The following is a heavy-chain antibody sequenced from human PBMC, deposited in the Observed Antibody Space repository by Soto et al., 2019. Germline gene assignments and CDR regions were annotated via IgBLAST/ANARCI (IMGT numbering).Heavy chain of an antibody. V-gene: IGHV3-21*01. CDR2: ISSSSSYI. CDR3: ARDGIVAAGTGNYYYYYGMDV. J-gene: IGHJ6*02. CDR1: GFTFSSYS. Sequence: SLRLSCTASGFTFSSYSMNWVRQAPGKGLEWVSSISSSSSYIYYADSVKGRFTISRDNAKNSLYLQMNSLRAEDTAVYYCARDGIVAAGTGNYYYYYGMDVWGQGTTVTVSS. D-gene: IGHD6-13*01.